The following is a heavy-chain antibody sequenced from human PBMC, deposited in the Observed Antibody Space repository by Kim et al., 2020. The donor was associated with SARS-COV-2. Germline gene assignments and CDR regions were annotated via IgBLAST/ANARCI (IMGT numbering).Heavy chain of an antibody. CDR2: IIPISGTA. CDR3: ARSRVPMIVVVNSYYAMDV. Sequence: SVKVSCKASGGTFSSYAISWVRQAPGQGLEWMGGIIPISGTANYVQKFQGRVRITADKSTSTAYMELSSLRSEDTAVYYCARSRVPMIVVVNSYYAMDVWGQGTTVTVSS. CDR1: GGTFSSYA. J-gene: IGHJ6*02. V-gene: IGHV1-69*06. D-gene: IGHD3-22*01.